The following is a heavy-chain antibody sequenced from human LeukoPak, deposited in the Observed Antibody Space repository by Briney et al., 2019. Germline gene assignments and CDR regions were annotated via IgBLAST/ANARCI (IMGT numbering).Heavy chain of an antibody. V-gene: IGHV3-7*03. CDR3: AGGTGFIIKD. J-gene: IGHJ4*02. CDR1: GFTFSHFW. D-gene: IGHD3-9*01. Sequence: PGGSLRLSCAGSGFTFSHFWMNWVRRAPGKGLEWVANIKQDGSEKNYVDSVKGRFTISRDNAKNSLYLQMNNLRVEDTAMYYCAGGTGFIIKDWGQGTLVTVSS. CDR2: IKQDGSEK.